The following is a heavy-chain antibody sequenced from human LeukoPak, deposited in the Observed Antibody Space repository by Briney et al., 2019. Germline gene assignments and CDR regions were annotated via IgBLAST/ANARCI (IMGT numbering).Heavy chain of an antibody. Sequence: GGSLRLSCAASGFTFSSYWMSWVRQAPGKGLEWVANIKQDGSEKYYVDSVKGRFTISRDNAKNSLYLQMNSLRAEDTAVYYCARESRSSSSFFDYWGQGTLVTVSS. J-gene: IGHJ4*02. CDR1: GFTFSSYW. CDR3: ARESRSSSSFFDY. V-gene: IGHV3-7*01. D-gene: IGHD6-6*01. CDR2: IKQDGSEK.